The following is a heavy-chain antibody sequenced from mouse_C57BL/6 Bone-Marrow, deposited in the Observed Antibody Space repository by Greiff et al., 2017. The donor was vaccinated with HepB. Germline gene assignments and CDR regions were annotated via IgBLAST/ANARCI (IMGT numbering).Heavy chain of an antibody. Sequence: QVTLKESGPELVKPGASVKISCKASGYAFSSSWMNWVKQRPGKGLEWIGRIYPGDGDTNYNGKFKGKATLTADKSSSTAYMQRSSLTSEDSAVYFCARSPFIGYWGQGTTLTVSS. CDR1: GYAFSSSW. CDR2: IYPGDGDT. CDR3: ARSPFIGY. J-gene: IGHJ2*01. V-gene: IGHV1-82*01.